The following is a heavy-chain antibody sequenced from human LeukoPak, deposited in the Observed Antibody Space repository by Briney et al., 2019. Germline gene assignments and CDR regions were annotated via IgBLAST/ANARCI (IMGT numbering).Heavy chain of an antibody. J-gene: IGHJ6*04. D-gene: IGHD2-2*01. V-gene: IGHV1-69*06. CDR2: IIPIFGTA. Sequence: SVKVSCKASGGTFSSHAISWVRQAPGQGLEWMGGIIPIFGTANYAQKFQGRVTITADKSTSTAYMELSSLRSEDTAVYYCASRYCSSTSCYDYYYGMDVWGKGTTVTVSS. CDR3: ASRYCSSTSCYDYYYGMDV. CDR1: GGTFSSHA.